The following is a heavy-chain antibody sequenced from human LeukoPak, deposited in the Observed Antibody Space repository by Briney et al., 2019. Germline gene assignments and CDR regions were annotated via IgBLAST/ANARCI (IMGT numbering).Heavy chain of an antibody. CDR2: IYSGGST. CDR3: ARVRLDRSERNLDAFEN. Sequence: GGSLILSCAASGFTVSSNYMSWVRQAPGKGLEWVSSIYSGGSTYYADSVKGRFTISRDNSKNTVYLQMNSLRAEDTAVYFCARVRLDRSERNLDAFENWGQGTMVTVSS. V-gene: IGHV3-53*01. J-gene: IGHJ3*02. CDR1: GFTVSSNY. D-gene: IGHD1-14*01.